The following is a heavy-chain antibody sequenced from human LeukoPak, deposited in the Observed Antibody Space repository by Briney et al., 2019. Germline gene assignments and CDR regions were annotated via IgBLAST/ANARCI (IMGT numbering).Heavy chain of an antibody. D-gene: IGHD4-23*01. CDR1: GYTFTSYG. V-gene: IGHV1-18*01. Sequence: ASVKVSCKASGYTFTSYGVSWVRQAPGQVLEWVGWSSTYNGNTNYAQKFLGRVTMTTDTSTSTAYMELRSLRSDDTAVYYCARDRNGGNSDYWGQGTLVTVSX. CDR3: ARDRNGGNSDY. CDR2: SSTYNGNT. J-gene: IGHJ4*02.